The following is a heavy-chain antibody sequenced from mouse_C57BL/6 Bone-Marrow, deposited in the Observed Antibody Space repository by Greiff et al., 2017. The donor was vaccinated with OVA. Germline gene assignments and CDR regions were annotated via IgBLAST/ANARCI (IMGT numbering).Heavy chain of an antibody. Sequence: QVQLQQSGAELARPGASVKLSCKASGYTFTSYGISWVKQRTGQGLEWIGEIYPRSGNTYYNEKFKGKATLTADKSSSTAYMELRSLTSEDSAVYFCARPGYGSRRGCAYWGQGTLVTVSA. D-gene: IGHD1-1*01. J-gene: IGHJ3*01. CDR3: ARPGYGSRRGCAY. CDR1: GYTFTSYG. CDR2: IYPRSGNT. V-gene: IGHV1-81*01.